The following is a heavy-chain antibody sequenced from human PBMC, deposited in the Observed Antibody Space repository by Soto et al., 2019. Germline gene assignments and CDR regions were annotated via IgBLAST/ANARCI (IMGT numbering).Heavy chain of an antibody. D-gene: IGHD6-6*01. CDR1: GFTFGDYA. CDR3: TRASASRRPDY. CDR2: IRGKAYGGTT. V-gene: IGHV3-49*03. Sequence: GGSLRLSCTASGFTFGDYAMSWFRQAPGKGLEWVGFIRGKAYGGTTEYAASVKGRFTISRDDSKSIAYLQMNSLRTEDTAVYYCTRASASRRPDYWGQGTLVTVSS. J-gene: IGHJ4*02.